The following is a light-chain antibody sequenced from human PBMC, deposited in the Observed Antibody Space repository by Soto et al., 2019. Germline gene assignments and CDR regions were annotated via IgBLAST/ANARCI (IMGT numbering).Light chain of an antibody. CDR3: QQYNHWPPLT. Sequence: EIVMTQSPATLSVSPGERATLSCRASQSVGRNLAWYQQKPGQAPRLLIYGASTRATGIPARFSGSGSGTAFPLAISSLQSEDFAIYSCQQYNHWPPLTFGGGTKVEIK. V-gene: IGKV3-15*01. CDR1: QSVGRN. CDR2: GAS. J-gene: IGKJ4*01.